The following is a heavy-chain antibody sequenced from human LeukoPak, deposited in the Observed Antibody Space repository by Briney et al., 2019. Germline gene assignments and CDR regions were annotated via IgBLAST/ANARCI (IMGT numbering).Heavy chain of an antibody. Sequence: SETLSLTCTVSGGSISSSSYYWGWIRQPPGKGLEWIGSIYYSGSTYYNPSLKSRVTISVDTSKNQFSLKLSSVTAADTAVYYCARADSSLFPFDYWGQGTLVTVSS. CDR2: IYYSGST. CDR3: ARADSSLFPFDY. J-gene: IGHJ4*02. D-gene: IGHD3-22*01. V-gene: IGHV4-39*07. CDR1: GGSISSSSYY.